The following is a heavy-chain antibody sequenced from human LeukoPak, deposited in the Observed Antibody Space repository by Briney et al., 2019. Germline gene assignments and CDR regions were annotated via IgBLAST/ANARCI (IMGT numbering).Heavy chain of an antibody. D-gene: IGHD3-22*01. CDR1: GYTFTGYY. CDR3: ARTYYDSRGYYYFDY. CDR2: INPNSGGT. J-gene: IGHJ4*02. V-gene: IGHV1-2*02. Sequence: ASVKVSCKAPGYTFTGYYIHWVRQAPGQGLEWMGWINPNSGGTNYARKFQGRVTMTRDTSITTAYMELTRLISDETAVYYCARTYYDSRGYYYFDYWGQGTLVTV.